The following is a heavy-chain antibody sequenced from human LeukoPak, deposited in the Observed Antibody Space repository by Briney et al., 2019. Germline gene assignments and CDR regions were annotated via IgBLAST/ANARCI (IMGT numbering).Heavy chain of an antibody. D-gene: IGHD3-3*01. CDR1: GFTFSSYA. V-gene: IGHV3-64*01. CDR3: AREKGYYDFWSAAYYYYYMDV. CDR2: ISSNGGST. Sequence: GESLRLSCAASGFTFSSYAMHWVRQAPGKGLEYVSAISSNGGSTYYANSVKGRFTISRDNSKNTLYLQMGSLRAEDMAVYYCAREKGYYDFWSAAYYYYYMDVWGKGTTVTVSS. J-gene: IGHJ6*03.